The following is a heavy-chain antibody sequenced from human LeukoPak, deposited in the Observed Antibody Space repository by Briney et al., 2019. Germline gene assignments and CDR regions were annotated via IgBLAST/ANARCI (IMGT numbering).Heavy chain of an antibody. CDR1: GFTFSSYS. CDR2: ISSSSSYI. CDR3: ARGVDGSSAFPDY. D-gene: IGHD6-13*01. J-gene: IGHJ4*02. Sequence: GGSLRLSCAVSGFTFSSYSMNWVRQAPGKGLEWVSSISSSSSYIYYADSLKGRFTISRDNAKNSLYLQMNSLRAEDTAVYYCARGVDGSSAFPDYWGQGTLVTVSS. V-gene: IGHV3-21*01.